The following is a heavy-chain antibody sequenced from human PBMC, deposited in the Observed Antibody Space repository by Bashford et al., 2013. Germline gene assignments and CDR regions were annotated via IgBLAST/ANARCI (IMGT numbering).Heavy chain of an antibody. CDR1: GGSISSYY. CDR2: IYYIGSP. J-gene: IGHJ6*02. Sequence: SETLSLTCTVSGGSISSYYWSWIRQPPGKGLEWIGYIYYIGSPTYNPSLKSRVTISLDTSKNQFSLKLTSVTAADTAVYYCARGGYYDSSGYYYVYYYYGMDVWGQGTDGHRLL. CDR3: ARGGYYDSSGYYYVYYYYGMDV. V-gene: IGHV4-59*12. D-gene: IGHD3-22*01.